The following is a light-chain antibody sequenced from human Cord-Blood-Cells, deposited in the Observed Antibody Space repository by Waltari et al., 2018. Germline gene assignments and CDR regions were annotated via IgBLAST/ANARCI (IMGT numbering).Light chain of an antibody. J-gene: IGLJ2*01. CDR2: DVS. Sequence: QSALTQPAPLSGSPGQSITLSCTGTSRDVGGYNYVSWYQQHPGKAPKLMIYDVSKRPSGVSNRFSGSKSGNTASLTISGLQAEDEADYYCSSYTSSSTLVFGGGTKLTVL. CDR3: SSYTSSSTLV. V-gene: IGLV2-14*01. CDR1: SRDVGGYNY.